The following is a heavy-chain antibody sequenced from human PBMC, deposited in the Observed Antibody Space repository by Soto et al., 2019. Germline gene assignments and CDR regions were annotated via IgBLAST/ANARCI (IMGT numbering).Heavy chain of an antibody. CDR3: AKDAISGDGIWLMDS. J-gene: IGHJ5*02. CDR2: LLRSGSSA. CDR1: GFTFRSYA. D-gene: IGHD4-17*01. Sequence: GGSLRLSCAASGFTFRSYAMTWARQAPGKGLEWVSSLLRSGSSAYYADSVRGRFTISSDTSANSLYLQMDNLRAEDTAIYYCAKDAISGDGIWLMDSWGQGTVVTVSS. V-gene: IGHV3-23*01.